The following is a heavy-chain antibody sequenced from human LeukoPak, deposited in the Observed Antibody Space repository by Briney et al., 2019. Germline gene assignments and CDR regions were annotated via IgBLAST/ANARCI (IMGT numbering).Heavy chain of an antibody. V-gene: IGHV3-23*01. CDR2: TSGSGGST. D-gene: IGHD2-15*01. Sequence: HSGGSLRLSCAASGFTFSSYAMSWVRQAPGKGLEWVSGTSGSGGSTNYAGSVKGRFTISRDNSKNTLYLQMNSLRVEDTAVYYCAKNGGSQCYSHLDSWGQGTLVTVSS. CDR1: GFTFSSYA. CDR3: AKNGGSQCYSHLDS. J-gene: IGHJ4*02.